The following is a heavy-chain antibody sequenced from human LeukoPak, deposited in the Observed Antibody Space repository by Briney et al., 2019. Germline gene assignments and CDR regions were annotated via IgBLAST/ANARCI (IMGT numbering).Heavy chain of an antibody. V-gene: IGHV3-23*01. CDR3: AKGALERQYFDY. D-gene: IGHD1-1*01. Sequence: GFLRLSCAASGFTFSSYAMSWVRQAPGKGLEWVSAISGSGGSTYYADSVKGRFTISRDNSKNTLYLQMNSLRAEDTAVYYCAKGALERQYFDYWGQGTLVTVSS. CDR1: GFTFSSYA. CDR2: ISGSGGST. J-gene: IGHJ4*02.